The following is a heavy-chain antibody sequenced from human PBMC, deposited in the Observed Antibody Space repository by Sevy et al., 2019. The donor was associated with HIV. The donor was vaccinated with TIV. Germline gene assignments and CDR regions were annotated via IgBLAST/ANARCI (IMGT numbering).Heavy chain of an antibody. CDR2: ISYDGSNK. Sequence: GGSLRLSCAASGFTFSSYGMHWVRQAPGKGLEWVAVISYDGSNKYYADSVKGRFTISRDNSKNTLYLQMNSLRAEDTAVYYCAKGVEGSGWLFDYWGQGTLVTVSS. CDR3: AKGVEGSGWLFDY. CDR1: GFTFSSYG. V-gene: IGHV3-30*18. D-gene: IGHD6-19*01. J-gene: IGHJ4*02.